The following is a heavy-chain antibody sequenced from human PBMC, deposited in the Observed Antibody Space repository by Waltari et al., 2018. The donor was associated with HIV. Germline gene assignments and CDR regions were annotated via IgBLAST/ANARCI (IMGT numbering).Heavy chain of an antibody. CDR2: IKEDGSEI. CDR3: ARRQQLTD. D-gene: IGHD6-13*01. J-gene: IGHJ4*02. Sequence: EVRLLESGGGLVKPGGSLRLSCAASGFTFSSSWMTWVRQAPGKGLEWVANIKEDGSEIHYVDSVKGRFTISRDNAKNSLYLQMNSLRAEDTAVYYCARRQQLTDWGQGTLVTVSS. V-gene: IGHV3-7*01. CDR1: GFTFSSSW.